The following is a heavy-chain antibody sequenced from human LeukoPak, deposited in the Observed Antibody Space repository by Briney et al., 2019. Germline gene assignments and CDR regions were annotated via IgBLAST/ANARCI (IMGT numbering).Heavy chain of an antibody. CDR1: GASISSHY. D-gene: IGHD1-26*01. CDR3: TTRGGSFSIFDY. Sequence: ETLSLTCAVSGASISSHYWAWIRQPPGKGLEWVGRIKSKTDGGTTDYAAPVKGRFTISRDDSKNTLYLQMNSLKTEDTAVYYCTTRGGSFSIFDYWGQGTLVTVSS. V-gene: IGHV3-15*01. CDR2: IKSKTDGGTT. J-gene: IGHJ4*02.